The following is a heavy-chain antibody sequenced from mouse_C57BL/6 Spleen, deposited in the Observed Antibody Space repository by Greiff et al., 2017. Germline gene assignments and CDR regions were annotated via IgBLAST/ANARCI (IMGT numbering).Heavy chain of an antibody. V-gene: IGHV5-16*01. CDR2: INYDGSST. CDR1: GFTFSDYY. CDR3: ARDQGYYYGSSYVYFDY. J-gene: IGHJ2*01. Sequence: DVKLVESEGGLVQPGSSMKLSCTASGFTFSDYYMAWVRQVPEKGLEWVANINYDGSSTYYLDSLKSRFIISRDNAKNILYLQMSSLKSEDTATYYCARDQGYYYGSSYVYFDYWGQGTTLTVSS. D-gene: IGHD1-1*01.